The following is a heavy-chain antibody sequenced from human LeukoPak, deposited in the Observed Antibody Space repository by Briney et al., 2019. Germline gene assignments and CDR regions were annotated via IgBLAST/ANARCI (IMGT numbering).Heavy chain of an antibody. CDR3: ARGPRNRILFGELLSRNGFDP. CDR1: GGSFSGYY. V-gene: IGHV4-34*01. CDR2: INHRGSS. Sequence: WGTLSLSCAASGGSFSGYYWSWFRQPPGKGLEWIGEINHRGSSNNNPSLTSRVTISVDTSKNQFSLKLSSVTAADTAVYYCARGPRNRILFGELLSRNGFDPGGQGTLVSVSS. D-gene: IGHD3-10*01. J-gene: IGHJ5*02.